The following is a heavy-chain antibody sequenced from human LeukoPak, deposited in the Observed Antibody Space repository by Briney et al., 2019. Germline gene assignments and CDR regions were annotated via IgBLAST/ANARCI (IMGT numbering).Heavy chain of an antibody. V-gene: IGHV4-4*02. D-gene: IGHD3-22*01. J-gene: IGHJ3*02. CDR2: IYHSGST. CDR3: ARLNFYDSSGYYNEIVHDI. Sequence: SETLSLTCAVSGGSISSNNWWSWVRQPPGKGLEWIGEIYHSGSTNYNPSLKSRVTISVDKSKNQFSLKLSPVTAADTAIYYCARLNFYDSSGYYNEIVHDIWGQGTMVSVSS. CDR1: GGSISSNNW.